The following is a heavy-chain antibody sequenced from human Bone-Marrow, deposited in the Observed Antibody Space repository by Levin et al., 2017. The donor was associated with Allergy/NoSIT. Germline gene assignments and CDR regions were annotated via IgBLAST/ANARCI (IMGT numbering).Heavy chain of an antibody. CDR2: VTKNGVDT. J-gene: IGHJ4*02. CDR1: GFTFSIYD. D-gene: IGHD1-26*01. V-gene: IGHV3-23*01. CDR3: AKVSGPSPWVFDY. Sequence: QAGGSLRLSCAASGFTFSIYDMAWVRQAPGKGLEWVSSVTKNGVDTYYADSVKGRFAISRDNSKNTLYLQMSSLRAEDTALYYCAKVSGPSPWVFDYWGQGTLVTVSS.